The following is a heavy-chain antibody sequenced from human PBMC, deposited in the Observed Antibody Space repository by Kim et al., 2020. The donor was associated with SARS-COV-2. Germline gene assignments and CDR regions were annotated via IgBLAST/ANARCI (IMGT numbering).Heavy chain of an antibody. J-gene: IGHJ4*02. CDR3: ARGRLVVRGVIFDY. Sequence: NPSLKSRVTISVDTYKNQFSLKLSSVTAADTAVYYCARGRLVVRGVIFDYWGQGTLVTVSS. D-gene: IGHD3-10*01. V-gene: IGHV4-34*01.